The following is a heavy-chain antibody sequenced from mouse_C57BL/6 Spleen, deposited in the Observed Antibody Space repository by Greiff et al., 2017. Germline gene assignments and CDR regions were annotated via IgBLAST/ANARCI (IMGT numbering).Heavy chain of an antibody. Sequence: QVQLQQSGPELVKPGASVKISCKASGYSFTSYYIHWVKQRPGQGLEWIGWIYPGSGNTKYNEKFKGKATLTADTSSSTAYMQLSSLTSEDSAVYYCAPNYGSSYGYAMDYWGQGTSVTVSS. V-gene: IGHV1-66*01. J-gene: IGHJ4*01. D-gene: IGHD1-1*01. CDR1: GYSFTSYY. CDR2: IYPGSGNT. CDR3: APNYGSSYGYAMDY.